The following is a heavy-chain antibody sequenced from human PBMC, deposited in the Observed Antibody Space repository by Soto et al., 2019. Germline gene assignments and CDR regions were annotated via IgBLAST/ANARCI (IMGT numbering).Heavy chain of an antibody. CDR3: AIHEATYYKFYGMAF. J-gene: IGHJ6*02. CDR2: IHPCESDT. Sequence: RWESLKISCKSYGYSFTTYWIAWVRQMPGKGLEWMWSIHPCESDTRYSPSFQGQVTISADRSITTAYLQWSSLKASDTAMYYCAIHEATYYKFYGMAFWGQGTTVILSS. V-gene: IGHV5-51*01. CDR1: GYSFTTYW.